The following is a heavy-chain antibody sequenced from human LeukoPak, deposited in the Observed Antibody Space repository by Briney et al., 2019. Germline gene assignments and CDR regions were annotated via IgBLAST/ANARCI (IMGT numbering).Heavy chain of an antibody. J-gene: IGHJ5*02. D-gene: IGHD2-2*01. V-gene: IGHV1-2*02. CDR3: ARAIVVVPAAIGWFDP. Sequence: ASVKVSCKASGYTFTDYYMHWVRQAPAQGLEWMGWINPNSGGTNYAQKFQGRVTMTRDTSISTAYMELSRLRSDDTAVYYCARAIVVVPAAIGWFDPWGQGTLVTVSS. CDR2: INPNSGGT. CDR1: GYTFTDYY.